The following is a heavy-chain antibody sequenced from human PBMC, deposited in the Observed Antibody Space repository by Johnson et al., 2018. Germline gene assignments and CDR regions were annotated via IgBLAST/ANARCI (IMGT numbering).Heavy chain of an antibody. J-gene: IGHJ6*02. V-gene: IGHV1-24*01. Sequence: QVQLVQSGAEVKKPGASVKVSCKVSGYTLTELSMHWVRQAPGKGLEWMGRFNPEDGETIYAQKFQGRVTMTEDTSTDTAYMELNSLRSEDTALYYCVTSRFGRSPLGYYYDMDVWGQGTAVTVSS. CDR2: FNPEDGET. CDR3: VTSRFGRSPLGYYYDMDV. CDR1: GYTLTELS. D-gene: IGHD7-27*01.